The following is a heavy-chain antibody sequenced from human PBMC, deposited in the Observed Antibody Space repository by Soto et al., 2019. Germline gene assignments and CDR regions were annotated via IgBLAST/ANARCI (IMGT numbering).Heavy chain of an antibody. V-gene: IGHV1-69*06. J-gene: IGHJ4*02. CDR1: GGTFNSYL. Sequence: QVQLVQSGAEVKNPGSSVKVSCKTSGGTFNSYLIDWVRQAPGQGLEWMGGIIPAFGTAKYAQKFQGRVTSTADKSTTTAYRELRTLTSEDTAVYYCARGLDQPPVGLYFDTWGQGTLVTVSS. CDR3: ARGLDQPPVGLYFDT. CDR2: IIPAFGTA. D-gene: IGHD2-2*01.